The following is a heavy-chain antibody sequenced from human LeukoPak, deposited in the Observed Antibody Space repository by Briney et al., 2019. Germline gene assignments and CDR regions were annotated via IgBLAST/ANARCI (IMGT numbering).Heavy chain of an antibody. CDR3: ARGSSSWVDY. Sequence: EASVKVSCKASGGTFSSYAISWVRQAPGRGLEWMGRIIPILGIANYAQKFQGRVTITADKSTSTAYMELSSLRSEDTAVYYCARGSSSWVDYWGQGTLVTVSS. D-gene: IGHD6-13*01. CDR2: IIPILGIA. J-gene: IGHJ4*02. CDR1: GGTFSSYA. V-gene: IGHV1-69*04.